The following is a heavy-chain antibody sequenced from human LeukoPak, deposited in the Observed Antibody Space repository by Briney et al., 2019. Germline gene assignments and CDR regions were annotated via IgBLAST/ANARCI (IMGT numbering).Heavy chain of an antibody. Sequence: SETLSLTCAVYGGSFSGYFWSWLRQPPGKGLEWIGEISHSGSTNYNPSLKSRVTISVDTSKNQFSLKPSSVTAADTAVYYCSRGLRDGYRDWGQGTLVTVSS. J-gene: IGHJ4*02. D-gene: IGHD5-24*01. CDR2: ISHSGST. CDR1: GGSFSGYF. CDR3: SRGLRDGYRD. V-gene: IGHV4-34*01.